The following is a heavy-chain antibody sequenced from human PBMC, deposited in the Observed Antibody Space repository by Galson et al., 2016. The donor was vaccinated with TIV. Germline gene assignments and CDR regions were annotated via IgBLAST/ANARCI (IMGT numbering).Heavy chain of an antibody. CDR3: ARAPRIYEANYDY. Sequence: SVKVSCKASGDKFSIHAIHWVRQAPGQGLEWTGRITPMFGSTNYAPKFQGRVTITADESTSTAYMELSSLRSEDTAVYYCARAPRIYEANYDYWGQGALVTVSS. D-gene: IGHD2/OR15-2a*01. CDR1: GDKFSIHA. V-gene: IGHV1-69*13. CDR2: ITPMFGST. J-gene: IGHJ4*02.